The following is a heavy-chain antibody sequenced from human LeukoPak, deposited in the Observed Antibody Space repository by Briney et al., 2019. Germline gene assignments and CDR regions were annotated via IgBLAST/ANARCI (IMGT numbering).Heavy chain of an antibody. CDR2: IYYSGST. J-gene: IGHJ5*02. CDR3: AEFIAAAGTGWFDP. D-gene: IGHD6-13*01. Sequence: SETLSLTCTVSGGSLRSSYYYWGWIRQPPGKGLEWIGYIYYSGSTNYNPSLKSRVTISVDTSKNQFSLKLSSVTAADTAVYYCAEFIAAAGTGWFDPWGQGTLVTVSS. CDR1: GGSLRSSYYY. V-gene: IGHV4-61*01.